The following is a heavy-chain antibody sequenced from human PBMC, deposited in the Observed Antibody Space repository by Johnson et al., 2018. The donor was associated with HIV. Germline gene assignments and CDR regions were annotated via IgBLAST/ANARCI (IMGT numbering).Heavy chain of an antibody. Sequence: QMQLVESGGGVVQPGRSLRLSCAASGFTFSMYAMHWVRQAPGKGLEWVAVISYDGSNKYYADSVKGRFTISRDNSKNTLYLQMNSLRAEDTAVYYCAKDSSVLLCFDIWGQGTMVTVSS. CDR1: GFTFSMYA. CDR2: ISYDGSNK. D-gene: IGHD3-10*01. V-gene: IGHV3-30*01. J-gene: IGHJ3*02. CDR3: AKDSSVLLCFDI.